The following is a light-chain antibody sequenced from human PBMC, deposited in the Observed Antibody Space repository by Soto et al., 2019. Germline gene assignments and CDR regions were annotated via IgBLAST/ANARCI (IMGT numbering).Light chain of an antibody. Sequence: EIVLTQSPGTLSLSPGERATLSCRASQTVGMNYLAWFQQKPGQVPKLLIYNALVRAAGIPDRFSGSGYGTDCPLTISRLSPEDFAVYYCHQYAYAPRTCGQGTKLETK. CDR2: NAL. CDR1: QTVGMNY. V-gene: IGKV3-20*01. CDR3: HQYAYAPRT. J-gene: IGKJ2*02.